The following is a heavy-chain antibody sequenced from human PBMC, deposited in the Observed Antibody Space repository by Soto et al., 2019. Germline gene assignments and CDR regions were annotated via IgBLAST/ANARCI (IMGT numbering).Heavy chain of an antibody. D-gene: IGHD2-8*01. J-gene: IGHJ6*02. CDR3: DRITHNFKWVPYGLDV. Sequence: ASVKVSCKASGYIFTSYGFSWVRQAPGQGLEWMGWISGYNGNTNYAQKFQGRVTMTTETSTRTAYTELSRLRSDDTAVSYCDRITHNFKWVPYGLDVWGQGTTVTVSS. CDR2: ISGYNGNT. CDR1: GYIFTSYG. V-gene: IGHV1-18*04.